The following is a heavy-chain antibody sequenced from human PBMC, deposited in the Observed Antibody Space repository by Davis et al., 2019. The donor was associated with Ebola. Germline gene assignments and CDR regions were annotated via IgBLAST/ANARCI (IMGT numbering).Heavy chain of an antibody. CDR1: GGTFSSYA. CDR2: IIPIFGTA. Sequence: SVKVSCKASGGTFSSYAISWVRQAPGQGLEWMGGIIPIFGTANYAQKFQGRVTITADESTSTAYMELSSLRSEDTAVYYCARALYSGSYRDAFDIWGQGTMVTVSS. CDR3: ARALYSGSYRDAFDI. J-gene: IGHJ3*02. V-gene: IGHV1-69*13. D-gene: IGHD1-26*01.